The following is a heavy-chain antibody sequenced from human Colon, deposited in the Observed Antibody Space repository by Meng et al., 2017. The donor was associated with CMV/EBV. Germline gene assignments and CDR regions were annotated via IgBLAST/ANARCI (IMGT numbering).Heavy chain of an antibody. CDR3: ARAPFYDSRGYQWFDP. J-gene: IGHJ5*02. Sequence: YPFTGYYIHWVRPAPGQGLEWMGWINPNNDGTDYAQTFQGRVTLTRDTSISTAYMELSRLTSDDTAVYFCARAPFYDSRGYQWFDPWGQGTLVTVSS. D-gene: IGHD3-22*01. CDR1: YPFTGYY. CDR2: INPNNDGT. V-gene: IGHV1-2*02.